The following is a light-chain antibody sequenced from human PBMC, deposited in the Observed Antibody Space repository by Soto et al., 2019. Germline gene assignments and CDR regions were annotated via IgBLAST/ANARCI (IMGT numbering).Light chain of an antibody. Sequence: QSVLTQPASVSGSPGQSITISCTGTSSDVGGYNYVSWYQQHPGKAPKLMIYDVSNRPSGVSNRFSGSKSGNTASLTISGLQAEDEADYYCSSYTSGYTLVFGGGTKLTVL. CDR1: SSDVGGYNY. CDR3: SSYTSGYTLV. J-gene: IGLJ2*01. V-gene: IGLV2-14*01. CDR2: DVS.